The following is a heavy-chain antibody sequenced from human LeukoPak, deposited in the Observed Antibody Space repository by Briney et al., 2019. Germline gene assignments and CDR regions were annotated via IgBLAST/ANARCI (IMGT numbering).Heavy chain of an antibody. Sequence: HPGRSLRLSCAASGFTFSSYGMHWVRQAPGKGLEWVAVIWYHGSNKYYADSVKGRFTISRDNSKNTLYLQMNSLRAEDTAVYYCARDYLGYDSSGYYPNYDAFDIWGQGTMVTVSS. D-gene: IGHD3-22*01. J-gene: IGHJ3*02. CDR1: GFTFSSYG. V-gene: IGHV3-33*01. CDR2: IWYHGSNK. CDR3: ARDYLGYDSSGYYPNYDAFDI.